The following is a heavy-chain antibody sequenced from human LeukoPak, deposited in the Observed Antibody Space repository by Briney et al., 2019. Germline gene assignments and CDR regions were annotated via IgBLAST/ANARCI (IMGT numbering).Heavy chain of an antibody. J-gene: IGHJ6*02. CDR2: INGRGGII. Sequence: PGGSLRLSCKASGFSFSNYYMNWVRQAPGKGLEWLSHINGRGGIINYADSVKGRFTISRDNARNSLDLHMSSLGAEDTAVYYCARGGTITSYYGSGSYRHGMDVWGQGTTVTVSS. CDR3: ARGGTITSYYGSGSYRHGMDV. CDR1: GFSFSNYY. D-gene: IGHD3-10*01. V-gene: IGHV3-48*04.